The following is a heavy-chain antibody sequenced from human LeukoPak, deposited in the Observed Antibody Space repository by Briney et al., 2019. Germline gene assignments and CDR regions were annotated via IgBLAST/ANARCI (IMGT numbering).Heavy chain of an antibody. CDR3: ARDQRFENPSWYNWNYEGNWFDP. Sequence: PSETLSLTCTVSGGSISSGGYYWSWIRQPPGKGLEWIVYIYHSGSTYYNPSLKSRVTISVDRSKNQFSLKLSSVTAADTAVYYCARDQRFENPSWYNWNYEGNWFDPWGQGTLVTVSS. CDR2: IYHSGST. D-gene: IGHD1-7*01. CDR1: GGSISSGGYY. J-gene: IGHJ5*02. V-gene: IGHV4-30-2*01.